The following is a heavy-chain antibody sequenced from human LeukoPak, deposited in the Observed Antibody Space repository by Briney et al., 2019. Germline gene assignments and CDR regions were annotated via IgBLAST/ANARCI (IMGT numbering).Heavy chain of an antibody. D-gene: IGHD5-18*01. Sequence: GGSLRLSCATSGFNSGHYGFHWVRQAPGKGLEWVAVIWSDATKTDYGDSKTDYADSVKGRFTVSRDNSKTTVNLQMNSLRAEDTAVYYCARSGGSQLWRYIYYYYYMDVWGKGTTVTVSS. CDR3: ARSGGSQLWRYIYYYYYMDV. V-gene: IGHV3-33*01. CDR1: GFNSGHYG. J-gene: IGHJ6*03. CDR2: IWSDATKTDYGDSKT.